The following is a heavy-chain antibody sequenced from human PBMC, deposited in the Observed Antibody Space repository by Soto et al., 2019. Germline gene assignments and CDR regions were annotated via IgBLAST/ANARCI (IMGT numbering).Heavy chain of an antibody. J-gene: IGHJ4*02. Sequence: RASVKVSCKASGGTFSSYAISWVRQAPGQGLEWMGGIIPIFGTANYAQKFQGRVTITADESTSTAYMELSSLRSEDTAVYYCARAVLERYFDWLSSYYFDYWGQGTLVTVSS. CDR3: ARAVLERYFDWLSSYYFDY. CDR1: GGTFSSYA. D-gene: IGHD3-9*01. CDR2: IIPIFGTA. V-gene: IGHV1-69*13.